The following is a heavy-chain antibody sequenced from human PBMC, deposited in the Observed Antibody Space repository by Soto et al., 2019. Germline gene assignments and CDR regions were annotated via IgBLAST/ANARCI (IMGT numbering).Heavy chain of an antibody. J-gene: IGHJ4*02. Sequence: QITLKESGPTLVKPTQNLTLTCTFSGFSLSTSGVGVGWIRQPPGKALEGLTFIYWDDDKRNSPFVKSRGTITKDTSKNQVVITMTNMYPLDTATYYCAHLVVAWITYYFDSWGQGTLVTVSS. D-gene: IGHD2-15*01. V-gene: IGHV2-5*02. CDR1: GFSLSTSGVG. CDR2: IYWDDDK. CDR3: AHLVVAWITYYFDS.